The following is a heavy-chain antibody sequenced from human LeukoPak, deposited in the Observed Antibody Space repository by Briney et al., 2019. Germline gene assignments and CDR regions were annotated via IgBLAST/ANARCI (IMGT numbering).Heavy chain of an antibody. CDR1: GFTFSNAW. J-gene: IGHJ6*02. D-gene: IGHD3-10*01. Sequence: GGSLRLSCAASGFTFSNAWMSWVRQAPGKGLEWVGRIKSKTDGGTTDYAAPVKGRFTILRDDSKNTLYLQMNSLKTEDTAVYYCTSDMGYYYYYGMDVWGQGTTVTVSS. CDR3: TSDMGYYYYYGMDV. V-gene: IGHV3-15*01. CDR2: IKSKTDGGTT.